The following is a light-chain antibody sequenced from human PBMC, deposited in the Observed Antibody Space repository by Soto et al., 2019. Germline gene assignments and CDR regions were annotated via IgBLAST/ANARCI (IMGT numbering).Light chain of an antibody. CDR2: GES. J-gene: IGLJ2*01. Sequence: QSVLTQPPSVSGAPGQRVTISCTGGSSNIGAGYDVHWYQQLPGTAPKLLIYGESNRPSGVPDRFSGSKSGTSASLAITGLQAEDEADYYCQSYDSSLSGVVFGGGTKVTVL. V-gene: IGLV1-40*01. CDR3: QSYDSSLSGVV. CDR1: SSNIGAGYD.